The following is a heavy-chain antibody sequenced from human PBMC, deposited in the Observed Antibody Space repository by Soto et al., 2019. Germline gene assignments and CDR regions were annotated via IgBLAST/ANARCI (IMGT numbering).Heavy chain of an antibody. CDR2: IGTAGDT. CDR1: GFTFSSYD. D-gene: IGHD1-1*01. CDR3: ARGELAIVRSYWYFDL. V-gene: IGHV3-13*04. J-gene: IGHJ2*01. Sequence: EVQLVESGGGLVQPGGSLRLSCAASGFTFSSYDMHWVRQATGKGLEWVSAIGTAGDTYYPRSVKGRFTISREDAKNSLYLQMNSLRAGDTAVYYCARGELAIVRSYWYFDLWGRGTLVTGSS.